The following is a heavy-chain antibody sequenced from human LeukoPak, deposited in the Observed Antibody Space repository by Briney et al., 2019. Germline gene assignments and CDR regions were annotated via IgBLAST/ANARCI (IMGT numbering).Heavy chain of an antibody. J-gene: IGHJ4*02. D-gene: IGHD3-10*01. Sequence: SETLSLTCTVSGGSISSSSYYWGWIRQPPGKGLEWIGGIYYSGSTYYNPSLKSRVTISVDTSKNQFSLKLSSVTAADTAVYYCARETPYYSIQDYWGQGTLVTVSS. CDR2: IYYSGST. V-gene: IGHV4-39*02. CDR3: ARETPYYSIQDY. CDR1: GGSISSSSYY.